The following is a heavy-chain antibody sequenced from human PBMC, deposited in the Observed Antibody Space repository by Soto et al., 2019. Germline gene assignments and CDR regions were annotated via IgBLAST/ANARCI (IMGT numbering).Heavy chain of an antibody. V-gene: IGHV5-51*03. Sequence: EVQLVQSGAEVKKPGESLKISCKGSGYSFTNYSIGWVRQMSGKGLEWMGIIYPGDSDTNYSPSFQGQGTISADKSISTGCLQCSRLKTSDSAMYFCASRDVATTHFDQWGQGTLVTVSS. CDR3: ASRDVATTHFDQ. CDR1: GYSFTNYS. CDR2: IYPGDSDT. D-gene: IGHD5-12*01. J-gene: IGHJ4*02.